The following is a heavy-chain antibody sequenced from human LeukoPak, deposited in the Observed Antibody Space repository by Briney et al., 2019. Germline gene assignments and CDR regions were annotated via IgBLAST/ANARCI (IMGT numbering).Heavy chain of an antibody. J-gene: IGHJ4*02. CDR2: IRYSGST. CDR1: GDSLSSGGYS. V-gene: IGHV4-30-4*07. Sequence: SETPSLTCEVSGDSLSSGGYSWSWIRQPPGKGLEWIGYIRYSGSTYYNPSLKSRLTMSVEASKTQFSLRLSSVTAADTAVYYCARLSLKVLEWSPTKGKETPYFDYWGQGTLVTVSS. D-gene: IGHD3-3*01. CDR3: ARLSLKVLEWSPTKGKETPYFDY.